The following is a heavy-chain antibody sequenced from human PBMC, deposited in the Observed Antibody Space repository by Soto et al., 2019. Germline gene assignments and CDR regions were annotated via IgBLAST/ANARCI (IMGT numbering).Heavy chain of an antibody. V-gene: IGHV3-66*01. CDR1: GFTVSSFY. Sequence: EVQLVESGGGLVQPGGSLRLSCAASGFTVSSFYMTWVRQAPGKGLQWVAVISSGGSTYYADSVKGRITISRDNSKNTLYLEMNSLRAEDTAVYYCARDTFGGAYDFLHGGQGTLVTVSS. CDR2: ISSGGST. J-gene: IGHJ4*02. CDR3: ARDTFGGAYDFLH. D-gene: IGHD3-3*01.